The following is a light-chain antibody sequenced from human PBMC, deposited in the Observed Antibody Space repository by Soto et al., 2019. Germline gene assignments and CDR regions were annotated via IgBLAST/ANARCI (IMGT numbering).Light chain of an antibody. J-gene: IGKJ4*01. Sequence: EIVLTQSPATLSLSPGERATLSCRASQSVSGYLAWYQQKPGQAPRLLIYDTSNRATDIPARFSGSGSGTDFTLTISSLEPEDFAVYYCHQRSNWPSTFGGGTKVEIK. V-gene: IGKV3-11*01. CDR1: QSVSGY. CDR3: HQRSNWPST. CDR2: DTS.